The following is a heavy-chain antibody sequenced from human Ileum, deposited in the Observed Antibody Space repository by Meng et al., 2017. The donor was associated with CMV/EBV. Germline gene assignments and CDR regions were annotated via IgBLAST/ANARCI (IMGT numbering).Heavy chain of an antibody. D-gene: IGHD3-22*01. V-gene: IGHV3-48*04. CDR3: ARDRAVTMIVVVIYGMDV. Sequence: GESLMISCAASGSIFSSYSMNWVRQTPVKGLEWVSYISISSSTIYYADSVQGRFTIPRDNAKNSLYLQMNSLRAEDTAVYYCARDRAVTMIVVVIYGMDVWGQGTTVTVSS. CDR1: GSIFSSYS. CDR2: ISISSSTI. J-gene: IGHJ6*02.